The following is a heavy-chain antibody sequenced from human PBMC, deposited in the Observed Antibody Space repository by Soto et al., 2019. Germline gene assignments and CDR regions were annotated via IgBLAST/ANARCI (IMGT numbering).Heavy chain of an antibody. Sequence: QVQLVQSGAEVKKPGSSVKVSCKASGGPFSSYAISWVRQARGQGLEWKGGIIPILGTANYAQKFPVRVTISAGESTRTAYVELSSLRSEDTAVYYCAGEYSSYLSHYYYGLDVWCQWPTVTVSS. CDR2: IIPILGTA. J-gene: IGHJ6*02. V-gene: IGHV1-69*01. CDR3: AGEYSSYLSHYYYGLDV. CDR1: GGPFSSYA. D-gene: IGHD6-6*01.